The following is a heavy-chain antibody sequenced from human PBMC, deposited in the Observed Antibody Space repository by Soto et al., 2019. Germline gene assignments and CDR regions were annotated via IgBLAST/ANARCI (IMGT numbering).Heavy chain of an antibody. CDR2: ISPYNGNA. J-gene: IGHJ6*01. V-gene: IGHV1-18*01. CDR3: ARPISLITSALGISAQGIFRSVSSC. D-gene: IGHD3-3*01. Sequence: PGQGLEWMGWISPYNGNANYTEKFQGRVSMTTDTSTTTAYMELTSLTSDDTAIYYCARPISLITSALGISAQGIFRSVSSCWG.